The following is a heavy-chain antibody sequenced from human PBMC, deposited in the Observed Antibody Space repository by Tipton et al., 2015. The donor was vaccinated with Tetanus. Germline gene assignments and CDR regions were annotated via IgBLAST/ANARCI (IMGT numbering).Heavy chain of an antibody. D-gene: IGHD3-3*02. CDR1: GGSVTTNY. J-gene: IGHJ3*02. CDR2: IYDSDST. Sequence: TLSLTCTVSGGSVTTNYWSWIRQPPGRGLEWIGEIYDSDSTVYNPPLKSRVAISMDTSKNQFTLKLNSVTAADTAVYYCARDRISNYRDAFEIWGQGTMVTVSS. V-gene: IGHV4-59*02. CDR3: ARDRISNYRDAFEI.